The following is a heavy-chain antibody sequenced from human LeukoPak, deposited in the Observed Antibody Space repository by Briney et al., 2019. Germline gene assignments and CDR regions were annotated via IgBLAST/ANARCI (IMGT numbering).Heavy chain of an antibody. J-gene: IGHJ3*02. CDR3: ARRTTTGYDAFDI. V-gene: IGHV1-2*02. CDR2: LNPDSAGT. D-gene: IGHD4-17*01. Sequence: ASVKVSCKASGYTFNGYYMHWVRQAPGQGLERMGWLNPDSAGTNYAQRFQGRVTMTRDPSISTAYMELSSLRSEDTAVYYCARRTTTGYDAFDIWGQGTMVTVSS. CDR1: GYTFNGYY.